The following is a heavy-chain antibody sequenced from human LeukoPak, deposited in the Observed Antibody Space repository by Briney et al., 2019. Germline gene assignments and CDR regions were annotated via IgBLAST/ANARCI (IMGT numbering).Heavy chain of an antibody. J-gene: IGHJ3*02. D-gene: IGHD2-8*01. V-gene: IGHV4-30-2*01. CDR2: IYHSGST. CDR1: GGSISSGGYY. CDR3: ATTTPYCTNGVCLRDAFDI. Sequence: SETLSLTCTVSGGSISSGGYYWSWIRQPPGKGLEWIGYIYHSGSTYYNPSLKSRVTISVDRSKNQFSLKLSSVTAADTAVYYCATTTPYCTNGVCLRDAFDIWGQGTMVTVSS.